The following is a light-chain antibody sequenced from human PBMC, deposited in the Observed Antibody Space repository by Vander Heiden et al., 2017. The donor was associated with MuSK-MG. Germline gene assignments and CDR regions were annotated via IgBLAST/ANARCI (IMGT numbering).Light chain of an antibody. V-gene: IGLV3-25*03. CDR3: HSADRSGTEE. J-gene: IGLJ2*01. CDR1: ALPKQY. CDR2: KDT. Sequence: SYELTHPPSLSVSPGQTARITCSGDALPKQYGYWYKQKPGQAPGRVIVKDTERPSGIPERGSASSSGNNATSHTSGVQAEDDADDFCHSADRSGTEEFGGGTKLTVL.